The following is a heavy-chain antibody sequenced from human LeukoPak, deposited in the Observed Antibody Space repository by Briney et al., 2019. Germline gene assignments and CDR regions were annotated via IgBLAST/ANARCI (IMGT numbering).Heavy chain of an antibody. V-gene: IGHV1-2*02. CDR2: INPNGGGT. Sequence: ASVKVSCKASGYTFTGYYMHWVRQAPGQGLEWMGWINPNGGGTNYAQKFQGRVTMTRDTSISTAYMELSRLRSDDTAVYYCARSTMGFGGVIAARAGLDYWGQGTLVTVSS. J-gene: IGHJ4*02. D-gene: IGHD3-16*02. CDR1: GYTFTGYY. CDR3: ARSTMGFGGVIAARAGLDY.